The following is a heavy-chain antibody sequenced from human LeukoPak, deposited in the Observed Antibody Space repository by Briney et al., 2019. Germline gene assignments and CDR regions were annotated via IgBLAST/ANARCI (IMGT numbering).Heavy chain of an antibody. CDR2: IYYSGST. CDR3: GAAAGISEIDY. CDR1: GGSISSSSYY. J-gene: IGHJ4*02. D-gene: IGHD6-13*01. Sequence: SETLSLTCTVSGGSISSSSYYWGWIRQPPGKGLEWIGSIYYSGSTNYNPSLKSRVTISVDTSKNQFSLKLSSVTAADTAVYYCGAAAGISEIDYWGQGTLVTVSS. V-gene: IGHV4-39*01.